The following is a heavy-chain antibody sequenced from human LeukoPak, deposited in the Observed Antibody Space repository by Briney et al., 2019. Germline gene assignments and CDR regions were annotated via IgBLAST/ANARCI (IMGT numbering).Heavy chain of an antibody. D-gene: IGHD2-8*01. CDR2: ISSSGSTI. CDR1: GFAFSDYY. Sequence: GRSLGLSCEAAGFAFSDYYMSWIRQAPGKGLEWVSYISSSGSTIYYADSVKGRFTISRDNAKNSLYLQMNSLRAEDTAVYYCAREVLYANGYFDYWGQGTLVTVSS. CDR3: AREVLYANGYFDY. V-gene: IGHV3-11*01. J-gene: IGHJ4*02.